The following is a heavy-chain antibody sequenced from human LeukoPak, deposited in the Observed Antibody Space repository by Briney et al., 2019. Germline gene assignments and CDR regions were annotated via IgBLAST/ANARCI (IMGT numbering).Heavy chain of an antibody. D-gene: IGHD2-2*01. V-gene: IGHV3-21*01. CDR2: ISSSSNNI. Sequence: GGSLRLSCAASGFTFSTYTMNWVRQAPGKGLEWVSSISSSSNNINYADSVKGRFTISRDNAMTSVHLQMNSLGVEATAVYYCARGYQRPDYWGQGTLITVSS. J-gene: IGHJ4*02. CDR3: ARGYQRPDY. CDR1: GFTFSTYT.